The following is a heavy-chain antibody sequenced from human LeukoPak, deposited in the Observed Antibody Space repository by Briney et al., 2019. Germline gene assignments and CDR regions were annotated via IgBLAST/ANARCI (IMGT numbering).Heavy chain of an antibody. CDR1: GFTFDDYG. D-gene: IGHD3-16*02. J-gene: IGHJ3*02. Sequence: GGSLRLSCAASGFTFDDYGMSWVRQAPGKGLEWVSGINWNGGSTGYADSVKGRFTISRDNAKNSLYLQMNSLRAEDTAVYYCAKEWIMITFGGVIGDDAFDIWGQGAMVTVSS. V-gene: IGHV3-20*04. CDR3: AKEWIMITFGGVIGDDAFDI. CDR2: INWNGGST.